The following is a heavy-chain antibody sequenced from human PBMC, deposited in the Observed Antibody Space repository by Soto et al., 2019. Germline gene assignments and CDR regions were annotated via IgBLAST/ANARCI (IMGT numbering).Heavy chain of an antibody. D-gene: IGHD5-18*01. CDR3: ARAMRSAMVDPYYYYGMDV. CDR1: GFTFSSYA. CDR2: ISYDGSNK. V-gene: IGHV3-30-3*01. J-gene: IGHJ6*02. Sequence: AGSLRLSCAASGFTFSSYAMHWVRQAPGKGLEWVAVISYDGSNKYYADSVKGRFTISRDNSKNTLYLQMNSLRAEDTAVYYCARAMRSAMVDPYYYYGMDVWGQGTTVNVSS.